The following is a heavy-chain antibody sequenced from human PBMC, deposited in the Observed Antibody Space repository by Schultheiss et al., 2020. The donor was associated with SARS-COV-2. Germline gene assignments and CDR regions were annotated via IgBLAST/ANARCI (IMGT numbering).Heavy chain of an antibody. CDR3: ASQYYYDSSGYPPP. J-gene: IGHJ5*02. CDR2: INHSGST. Sequence: SETLSLTCAVYGGSFSGYYWSWIRQPPGKGLEWIGEINHSGSTNYNPSLKSRVTISVDTSKNQFSLKLSSVTAADTAVYYCASQYYYDSSGYPPPWGQGTLVTVSS. V-gene: IGHV4-34*01. CDR1: GGSFSGYY. D-gene: IGHD3-22*01.